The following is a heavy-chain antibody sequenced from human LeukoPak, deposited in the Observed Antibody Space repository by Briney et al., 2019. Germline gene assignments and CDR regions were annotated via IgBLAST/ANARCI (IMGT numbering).Heavy chain of an antibody. CDR3: TRGPGYDYVWGTYRADY. V-gene: IGHV3-64*01. Sequence: TGGSLRLSCSASGFIFYSYAMHWVRQAPGRGLEYVAAITCSGSSTFHANSVKGRFTISRDNSKNTLYLQMGSLRPEDMAVYFCTRGPGYDYVWGTYRADYWGQGTLVTVSS. D-gene: IGHD3-16*02. CDR2: ITCSGSST. J-gene: IGHJ4*02. CDR1: GFIFYSYA.